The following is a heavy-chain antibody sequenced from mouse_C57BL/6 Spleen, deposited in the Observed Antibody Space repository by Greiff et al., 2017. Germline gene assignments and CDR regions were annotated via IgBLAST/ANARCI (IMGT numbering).Heavy chain of an antibody. V-gene: IGHV10-3*01. J-gene: IGHJ3*01. CDR3: VREGGDGSLAWFAY. Sequence: GGGLVQPKGSLKLSCAASGFTFNTYAMHWVRQAPGKGLEWVARKRSKSSNYATYYADSVKDRFTISRDDSQSMLYLQMNNLKTEDTAMYYCVREGGDGSLAWFAYWGQGTLVTVSA. CDR2: KRSKSSNYAT. CDR1: GFTFNTYA. D-gene: IGHD2-3*01.